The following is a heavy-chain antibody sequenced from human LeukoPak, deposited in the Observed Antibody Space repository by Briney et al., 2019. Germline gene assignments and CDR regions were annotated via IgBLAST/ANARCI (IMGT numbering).Heavy chain of an antibody. Sequence: SETLSLTCTVSGGSISSYYWSWIRQPPGKGLEWIGYIYYSGSTNYNPSLKSRVTISVDTSKNQFSLKLTSVTAADTAVYYCARYGSAHWFDPWGQGTLVTVSS. CDR2: IYYSGST. J-gene: IGHJ5*02. CDR1: GGSISSYY. CDR3: ARYGSAHWFDP. V-gene: IGHV4-59*01. D-gene: IGHD4-17*01.